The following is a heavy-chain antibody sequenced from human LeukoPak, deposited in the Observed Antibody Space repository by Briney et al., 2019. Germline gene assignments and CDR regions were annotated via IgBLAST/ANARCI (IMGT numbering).Heavy chain of an antibody. J-gene: IGHJ5*02. D-gene: IGHD2-2*01. CDR3: ARGVGCSSTSCHRANWFDP. CDR1: GYTFTSYG. V-gene: IGHV1-18*01. Sequence: ASVKVSCKASGYTFTSYGISWVRQAPGQGLEWMGWISAYNGNTNYAQKLQGRVTMTTDTSTSTAYMELSSLRSEDTAVYYCARGVGCSSTSCHRANWFDPWGQGTLVTVSS. CDR2: ISAYNGNT.